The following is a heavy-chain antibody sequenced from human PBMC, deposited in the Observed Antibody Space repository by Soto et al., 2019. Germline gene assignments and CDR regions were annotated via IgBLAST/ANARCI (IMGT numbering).Heavy chain of an antibody. V-gene: IGHV4-39*01. D-gene: IGHD4-17*01. CDR3: ARTVRIHGDYVHWYFYL. Sequence: TSETLSLTCTVSGGSISSSSYYWGWIRQPPGKGLDWIGSIYYSGSTYYNPSLKSRVTISVYTSKNQFSLKLSSATAADTAVYYSARTVRIHGDYVHWYFYLRGSANLVT. J-gene: IGHJ2*01. CDR1: GGSISSSSYY. CDR2: IYYSGST.